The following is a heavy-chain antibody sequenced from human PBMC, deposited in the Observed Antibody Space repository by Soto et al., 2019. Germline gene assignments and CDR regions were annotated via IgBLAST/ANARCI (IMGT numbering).Heavy chain of an antibody. D-gene: IGHD2-2*01. V-gene: IGHV3-30-3*01. J-gene: IGHJ6*02. CDR1: GFTFSSYA. Sequence: GGSLRLSCAASGFTFSSYAMHWVRQAPGKGLEWVAVISYDGSNKYYADSVKGRFTISRDNSKNTLYLQMNSLRAEDTAVYYCARDTNCICTSCYITFYYYYGMDVWGQGTTVTVSS. CDR2: ISYDGSNK. CDR3: ARDTNCICTSCYITFYYYYGMDV.